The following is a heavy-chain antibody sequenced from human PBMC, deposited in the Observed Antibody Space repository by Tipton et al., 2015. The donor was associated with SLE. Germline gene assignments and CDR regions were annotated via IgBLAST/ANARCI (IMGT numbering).Heavy chain of an antibody. V-gene: IGHV4-4*08. Sequence: TLSLTCTVSGASVSSYYWSWIRQPPGKGLEWIGYIYSSGSTNYNPSLKSRVTISVDTSKNQFSLKLSSVTAADTAVYYCARGLAMVRGDSMDYWGQGTLVTVSS. D-gene: IGHD3-10*01. J-gene: IGHJ4*02. CDR3: ARGLAMVRGDSMDY. CDR1: GASVSSYY. CDR2: IYSSGST.